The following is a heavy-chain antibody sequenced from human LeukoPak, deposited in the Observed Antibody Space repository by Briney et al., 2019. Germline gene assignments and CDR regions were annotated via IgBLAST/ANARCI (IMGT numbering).Heavy chain of an antibody. D-gene: IGHD6-19*01. J-gene: IGHJ4*02. V-gene: IGHV4-34*01. CDR3: ARCLKQWPPGGY. CDR1: GGSFSGYY. CDR2: INHSGST. Sequence: SETLSLTCAVYGGSFSGYYWSWIRQPPGKGLEWIGEINHSGSTNYNPSLKSRVTISVDTSKNQFSLKLSSVTAADTAVYYCARCLKQWPPGGYWGQGTLVTVSS.